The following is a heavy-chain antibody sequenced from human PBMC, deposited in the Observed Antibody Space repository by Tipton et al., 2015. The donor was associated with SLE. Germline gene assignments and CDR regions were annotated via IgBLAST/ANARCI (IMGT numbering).Heavy chain of an antibody. CDR1: GFSFSSSG. CDR2: ITISGGRT. CDR3: AKEIRPNDY. J-gene: IGHJ4*02. V-gene: IGHV3-23*01. Sequence: FLRLSCAASGFSFSSSGMTWVRQAPGKGLEWDSAITISGGRTYYADSVRGRFTISRDNSKNTLYLQMSSLRAEDTAVYYCAKEIRPNDYWGQGTLVTVSS.